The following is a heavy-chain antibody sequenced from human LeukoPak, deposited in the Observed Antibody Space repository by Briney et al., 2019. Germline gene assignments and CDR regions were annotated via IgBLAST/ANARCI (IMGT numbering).Heavy chain of an antibody. J-gene: IGHJ4*02. Sequence: GGSLRLSCSVSGFTFRSYVMYWVRQAPGKGLEYVSVISSNGGSTNYADSVKGRFTISRDNSKYTLYLQMSSLRAEDTAVYYCVKGNNYDSSGYQFDYWGQGTLVTVSS. D-gene: IGHD3-22*01. CDR3: VKGNNYDSSGYQFDY. CDR1: GFTFRSYV. CDR2: ISSNGGST. V-gene: IGHV3-64D*06.